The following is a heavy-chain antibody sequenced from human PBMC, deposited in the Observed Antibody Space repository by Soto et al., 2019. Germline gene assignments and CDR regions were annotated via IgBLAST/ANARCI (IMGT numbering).Heavy chain of an antibody. CDR3: ARRRPPAYYKY. Sequence: QVQLVESGGDLVKPGGSLRLSCAASGFPFSDYYMSCIRQPPGKGLEWVSSIGSSSSYTNYADSVKGRFTLSRDNAKNSLYLQMNSLRAEATAVYYSARRRPPAYYKYWGQGNLVSVSA. V-gene: IGHV3-11*05. D-gene: IGHD3-10*01. J-gene: IGHJ4*02. CDR2: IGSSSSYT. CDR1: GFPFSDYY.